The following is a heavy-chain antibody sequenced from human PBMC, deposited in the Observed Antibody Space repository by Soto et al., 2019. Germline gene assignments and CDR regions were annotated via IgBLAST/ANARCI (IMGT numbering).Heavy chain of an antibody. V-gene: IGHV1-2*04. CDR2: INPNSGGT. CDR3: ARGQSLYYDILTGYYPNWFDP. CDR1: GYTFTGYY. Sequence: GASVKVSCKASGYTFTGYYMHWVRQAPGQGLEWMGWINPNSGGTNYAQKFQGWVTMTRDTSISTAYMELSRLRSDDTAVYYCARGQSLYYDILTGYYPNWFDPWGQGTLVTSPQ. D-gene: IGHD3-9*01. J-gene: IGHJ5*02.